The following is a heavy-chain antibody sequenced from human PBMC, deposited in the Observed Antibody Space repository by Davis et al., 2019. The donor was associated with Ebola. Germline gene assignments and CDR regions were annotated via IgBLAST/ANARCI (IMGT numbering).Heavy chain of an antibody. CDR2: IYYSGST. CDR3: ARETNTAMVTWYFDY. J-gene: IGHJ4*02. V-gene: IGHV4-31*02. Sequence: WIRQHPGKGLEWIGYIYYSGSTYYNPSLKSRVTISVDTSKNQFSLKLSSVTAADTAVYYCARETNTAMVTWYFDYWGQGTLVTVSS. D-gene: IGHD5-18*01.